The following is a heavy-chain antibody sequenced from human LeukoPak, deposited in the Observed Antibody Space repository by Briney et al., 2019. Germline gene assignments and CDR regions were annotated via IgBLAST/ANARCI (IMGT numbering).Heavy chain of an antibody. Sequence: AGGSLRLSCAASGFTFSSYGMHWVRQAPGKGLEWVAVISYDGSNKYYADSVRGRFTISRDNSKNTLYLQMNSLRAEDTAVYYCAKGLEYYDSSGSRTLIDYWGQGTLVTVSS. D-gene: IGHD3-22*01. CDR1: GFTFSSYG. CDR3: AKGLEYYDSSGSRTLIDY. CDR2: ISYDGSNK. V-gene: IGHV3-30*18. J-gene: IGHJ4*02.